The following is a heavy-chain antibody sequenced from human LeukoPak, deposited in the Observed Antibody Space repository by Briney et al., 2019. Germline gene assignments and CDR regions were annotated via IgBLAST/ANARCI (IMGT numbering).Heavy chain of an antibody. CDR3: ARDRRRDLVHAFDI. J-gene: IGHJ3*02. Sequence: PSETLCLTCTVSGGTISNYYWSWIRQPPGKGLEWIAYNDYNGNTNYNPSLKSRVTISVDASNNQFSLKLSSVTPADTAVYYCARDRRRDLVHAFDIWGQGTMVTVSS. CDR1: GGTISNYY. CDR2: NDYNGNT. V-gene: IGHV4-59*01. D-gene: IGHD2-2*01.